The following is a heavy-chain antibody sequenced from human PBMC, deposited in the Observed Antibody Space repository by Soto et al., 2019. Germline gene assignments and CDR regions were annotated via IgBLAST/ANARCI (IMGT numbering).Heavy chain of an antibody. J-gene: IGHJ4*02. CDR1: DFTFSTYS. D-gene: IGHD2-8*02. CDR3: VRAPDSVDYWFLSV. CDR2: ITSSSATI. V-gene: IGHV3-48*01. Sequence: GGSLRLSCAASDFTFSTYSINWVRQTPGKGLEWISYITSSSATIYYADSVRGRFTISRDNAKKSLYLQMNSLRAKDTAIYYCVRAPDSVDYWFLSVWGQGTLVTVSS.